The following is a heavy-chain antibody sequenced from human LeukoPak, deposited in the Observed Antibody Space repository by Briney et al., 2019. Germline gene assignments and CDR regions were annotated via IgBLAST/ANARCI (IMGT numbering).Heavy chain of an antibody. J-gene: IGHJ3*01. CDR1: GGSLSSRSYY. D-gene: IGHD1-26*01. V-gene: IGHV4-39*07. CDR2: IHYSGTT. Sequence: SETLSLTCTVSGGSLSSRSYYWGWIRQPPGKGLEWIGTIHYSGTTFYNPSLKSRVTISVDTSENQFSLKLSPVTAADTAVYYCARDADGSFHDFDVWGQGTMVTVSS. CDR3: ARDADGSFHDFDV.